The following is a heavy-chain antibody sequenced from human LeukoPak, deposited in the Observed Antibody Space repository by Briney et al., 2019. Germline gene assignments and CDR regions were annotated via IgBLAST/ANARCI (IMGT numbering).Heavy chain of an antibody. J-gene: IGHJ3*02. V-gene: IGHV3-23*01. CDR2: ISGSGGST. CDR1: GFTFSSYA. Sequence: GGSLRLSCAASGFTFSSYAMSWVRQAPGKGLEWVSAISGSGGSTYYADSVKGRFTISRDNSKNTLYLQMNSLRAEDTAVYYCAKSARRCSETSCYNHDAFDIWGQGTMVTVSS. CDR3: AKSARRCSETSCYNHDAFDI. D-gene: IGHD2-2*01.